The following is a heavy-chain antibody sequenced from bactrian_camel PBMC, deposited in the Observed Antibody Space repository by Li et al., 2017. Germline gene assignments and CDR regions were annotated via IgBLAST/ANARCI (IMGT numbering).Heavy chain of an antibody. Sequence: VQLVESGGGSVQAGGSLRLSCAASGYARNIYSMAWIRRGPGRSREGVAGIDSDGRTTYSPSVNGRFTISRDSHKNILYLEMNNLKLEDTAMYYCAAGSSRGVPFRERGYPYWGQGTQVTVS. V-gene: IGHV3S31*01. D-gene: IGHD3*01. CDR3: AAGSSRGVPFRERGYPY. CDR2: IDSDGRTT. J-gene: IGHJ4*01. CDR1: GYARNIYS.